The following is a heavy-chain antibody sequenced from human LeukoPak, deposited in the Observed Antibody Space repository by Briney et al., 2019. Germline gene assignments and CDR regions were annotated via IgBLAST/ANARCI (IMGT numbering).Heavy chain of an antibody. CDR3: AREAARGDY. CDR2: ISSGSSYI. CDR1: GFTFSSYS. Sequence: PGGSLRLSCAASGFTFSSYSMNWVRQAPGKGLEWVSSISSGSSYIYYADSVKGRFTNSKNNAKNSLYLQMNSLRAEDTAVYYCAREAARGDYWGQGTLVTVSS. V-gene: IGHV3-21*01. D-gene: IGHD6-6*01. J-gene: IGHJ4*02.